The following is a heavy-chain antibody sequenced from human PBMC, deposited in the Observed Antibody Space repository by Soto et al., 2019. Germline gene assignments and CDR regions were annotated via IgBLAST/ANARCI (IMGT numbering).Heavy chain of an antibody. CDR2: IYTSGST. V-gene: IGHV4-4*07. CDR1: GGSISSYY. J-gene: IGHJ4*02. CDR3: ARDDYYYGSGSHFDY. Sequence: SETLSLTCTVSGGSISSYYWSWIRQPAGKGLEWIGRIYTSGSTNYNPSLKSRVTMSVDTSKNQFSLKLSSVTAADTAVYYCARDDYYYGSGSHFDYWGQGTLVTVS. D-gene: IGHD3-10*01.